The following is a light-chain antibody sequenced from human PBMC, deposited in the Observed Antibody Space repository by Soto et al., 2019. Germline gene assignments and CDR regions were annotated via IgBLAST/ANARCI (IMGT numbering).Light chain of an antibody. CDR2: DVS. J-gene: IGKJ2*01. CDR3: LQHETYPRA. CDR1: QGITHY. V-gene: IGKV1-17*01. Sequence: IQMTQSPSSLSASVGDRVTITCRASQGITHYLGWYQQKPGKAPKRLIFDVSTLQSGVPSRFSGSGSGTEFTLTISGLHTEDFATYYCLQHETYPRAFGQGTKLEI.